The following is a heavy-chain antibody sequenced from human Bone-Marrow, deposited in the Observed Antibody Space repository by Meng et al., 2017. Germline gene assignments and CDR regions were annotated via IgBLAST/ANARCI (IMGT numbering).Heavy chain of an antibody. Sequence: GESLKISCAASGFTFSSYAMSWVRQAPGKGLEWVSAISGSGGSTYYADSVKGRFTISRDNSKNTLYLQMNSLRAEDGAVYRCATYSQYSGYDFDYWGQGTLVTVSS. CDR1: GFTFSSYA. J-gene: IGHJ4*02. V-gene: IGHV3-23*01. D-gene: IGHD5-12*01. CDR2: ISGSGGST. CDR3: ATYSQYSGYDFDY.